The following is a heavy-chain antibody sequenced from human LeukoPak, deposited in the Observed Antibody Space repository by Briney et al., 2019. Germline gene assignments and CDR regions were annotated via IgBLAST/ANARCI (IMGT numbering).Heavy chain of an antibody. D-gene: IGHD3-22*01. CDR1: GFTFSSYA. V-gene: IGHV3-30-3*01. Sequence: GRSLRLSCAASGFTFSSYAMHWVRQAPGKGLEWVAVISYDGSNKYYADSAKGRFTISRDNSKNTLYLQMNSLRAEDTAVYYCARVGVGDYYDSSGYPDYWGQGTLVTVSS. CDR3: ARVGVGDYYDSSGYPDY. CDR2: ISYDGSNK. J-gene: IGHJ4*02.